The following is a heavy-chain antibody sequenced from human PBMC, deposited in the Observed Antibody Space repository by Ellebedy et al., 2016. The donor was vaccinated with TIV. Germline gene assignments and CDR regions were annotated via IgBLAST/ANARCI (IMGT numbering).Heavy chain of an antibody. Sequence: ASVKVSXKASGYTFTSYGISWVRQAPGQGLEWMGWISAYNGNTNYAQKLQGRVTMTTDTSTSTAYMELRSLRSDDTAVYYCARDQFSSYPTGGHYSCYGMDVWGQGTTVTVSS. CDR1: GYTFTSYG. J-gene: IGHJ6*02. V-gene: IGHV1-18*04. CDR2: ISAYNGNT. D-gene: IGHD6-6*01. CDR3: ARDQFSSYPTGGHYSCYGMDV.